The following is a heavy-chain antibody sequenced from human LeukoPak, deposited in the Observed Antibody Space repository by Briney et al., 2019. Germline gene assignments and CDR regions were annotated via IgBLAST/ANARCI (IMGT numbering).Heavy chain of an antibody. CDR2: INPSGGST. V-gene: IGHV1-46*01. D-gene: IGHD3-10*01. Sequence: ASVKVSCKASGYTFTSYYMHWVRQAPGQGLEWMGIINPSGGSTSYAQKFQGRVTMTRDTSTSTVYMELSSLRSEDTAVYYCASRGSGTGYFDYWGQGTLVTVSS. CDR1: GYTFTSYY. J-gene: IGHJ4*02. CDR3: ASRGSGTGYFDY.